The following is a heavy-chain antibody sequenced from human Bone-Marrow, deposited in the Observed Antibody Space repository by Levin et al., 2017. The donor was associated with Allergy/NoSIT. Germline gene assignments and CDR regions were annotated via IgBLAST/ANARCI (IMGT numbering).Heavy chain of an antibody. CDR2: IAPFSGDR. V-gene: IGHV1-18*01. CDR1: TYTFSNYG. D-gene: IGHD2-2*02. Sequence: GESLKISCKASTYTFSNYGINWVRQAPGQGLEWMGWIAPFSGDRKYAQKFQARVTMTTDTSTSTAYLELRSLRIDDTAVYYCARDVKPYCSSSGCYRGTWFDPWGQGSLVTVSS. J-gene: IGHJ5*02. CDR3: ARDVKPYCSSSGCYRGTWFDP.